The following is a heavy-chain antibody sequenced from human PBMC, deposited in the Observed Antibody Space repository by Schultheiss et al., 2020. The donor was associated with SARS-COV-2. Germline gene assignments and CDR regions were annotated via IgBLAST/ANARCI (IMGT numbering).Heavy chain of an antibody. J-gene: IGHJ6*03. CDR1: GFTFSSYG. D-gene: IGHD1-1*01. V-gene: IGHV3-48*04. CDR2: ISSSGSTI. CDR3: ARDTTYYYYMDV. Sequence: GGSLRLSCAASGFTFSSYGMHWVRQAPGKGLEWVSYISSSGSTIYYADSVKGRFTISRDNAKNSLYLQMNSLRAEDTAVYYCARDTTYYYYMDVWGKGTTVTVSS.